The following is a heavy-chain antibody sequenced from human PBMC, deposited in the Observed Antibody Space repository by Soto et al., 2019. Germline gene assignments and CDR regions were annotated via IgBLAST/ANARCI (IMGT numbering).Heavy chain of an antibody. CDR1: GYPFIGHY. V-gene: IGHV1-2*04. CDR3: ARVPVTAVTEAHYFDF. J-gene: IGHJ4*02. Sequence: QVQLVQSGAQVEKPGASVKVSCKASGYPFIGHYIHWVRQAPGQGLDWMGWINPNSGDTNYARKFKGWVIMTRDTSISTVYIELSRPKPDDTAVYYCARVPVTAVTEAHYFDFWGQGTLVTVSS. CDR2: INPNSGDT. D-gene: IGHD2-21*02.